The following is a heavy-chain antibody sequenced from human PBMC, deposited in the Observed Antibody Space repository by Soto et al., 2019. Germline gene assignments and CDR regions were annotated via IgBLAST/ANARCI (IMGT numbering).Heavy chain of an antibody. V-gene: IGHV1-69*13. Sequence: SVKVSCKTSGGTFSDYFITWVRQAPGQGLEWMGGIIPVSGTTDYAQKFLGRVSFTADLSTSAVYMELTSLRSEDTAMYYCARGWFGELWGFDYWGPGTPVTVSS. J-gene: IGHJ4*02. CDR3: ARGWFGELWGFDY. D-gene: IGHD3-10*01. CDR1: GGTFSDYF. CDR2: IIPVSGTT.